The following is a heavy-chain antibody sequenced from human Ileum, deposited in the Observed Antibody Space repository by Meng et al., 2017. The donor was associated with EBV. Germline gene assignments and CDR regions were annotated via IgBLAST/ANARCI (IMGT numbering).Heavy chain of an antibody. CDR1: GFTFRSYA. D-gene: IGHD1-14*01. J-gene: IGHJ4*02. Sequence: GQLLGSGGGLVQTGGSLRLSCAASGFTFRSYAMSWVRQAPGKGLVWVSRIHADGSVTNYADSVKGRFTISRDNAKNTLYLQMNSLRAEDTAVYYCARDLFWNQADYWGQGTLVTVSS. CDR2: IHADGSVT. CDR3: ARDLFWNQADY. V-gene: IGHV3-74*01.